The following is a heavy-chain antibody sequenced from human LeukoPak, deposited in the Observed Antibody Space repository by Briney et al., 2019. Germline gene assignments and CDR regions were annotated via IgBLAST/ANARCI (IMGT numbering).Heavy chain of an antibody. V-gene: IGHV4-34*01. Sequence: SETLSLTCAVYGGSFSGYYWSWIRQPPGKGLEWIGEINHSGSTNYNPSLKSRVTISVETSKNQFSLKLSSVTAADTAVYYCARGFWSSSGSVSRRYYYYGMDVWGQGTTVTVSS. CDR3: ARGFWSSSGSVSRRYYYYGMDV. D-gene: IGHD6-19*01. J-gene: IGHJ6*02. CDR1: GGSFSGYY. CDR2: INHSGST.